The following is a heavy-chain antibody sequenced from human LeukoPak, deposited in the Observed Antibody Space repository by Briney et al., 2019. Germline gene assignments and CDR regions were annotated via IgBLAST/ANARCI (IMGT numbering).Heavy chain of an antibody. CDR3: ARELIGGNKWFDP. J-gene: IGHJ5*02. D-gene: IGHD4-23*01. CDR1: GGSIASGGYS. CDR2: IYYSGST. V-gene: IGHV4-31*03. Sequence: SETLSLTCTVSGGSIASGGYSWNWIRQHPGKDLEWIGYIYYSGSTFNNPSLKSRVIISIDTSKNQFSVKLSSVTAADTAVYYCARELIGGNKWFDPWGQGTLVTVSS.